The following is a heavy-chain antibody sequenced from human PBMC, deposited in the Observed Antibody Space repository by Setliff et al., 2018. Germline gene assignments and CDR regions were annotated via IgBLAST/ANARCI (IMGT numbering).Heavy chain of an antibody. J-gene: IGHJ4*02. CDR3: ARTPDGFLGDGYNLNTLGYFDS. Sequence: PSETLSLTCTVSGGSISSSGYYWGWIRQPPGKGPEWIGSIYYRGSTYYNPSLKSRVTMSVDTSKNQFSLKLSSVTDADTAVYYCARTPDGFLGDGYNLNTLGYFDSWGQGTLVTVSS. CDR2: IYYRGST. CDR1: GGSISSSGYY. D-gene: IGHD3-3*01. V-gene: IGHV4-39*07.